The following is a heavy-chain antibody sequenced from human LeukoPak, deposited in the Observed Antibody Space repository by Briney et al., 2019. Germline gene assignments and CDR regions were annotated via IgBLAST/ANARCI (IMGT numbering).Heavy chain of an antibody. CDR2: IIPIFGTA. V-gene: IGHV1-69*13. CDR3: ARGPSYTTQTGTDDY. D-gene: IGHD1-7*01. Sequence: SVKISCKASGGTFSSYAISWVRQAPGQGLEWMGGIIPIFGTANYAQKFQGRVTITADESTSTAYMELSSLRSEDTAVYYCARGPSYTTQTGTDDYWGQGTLVTVSS. J-gene: IGHJ4*02. CDR1: GGTFSSYA.